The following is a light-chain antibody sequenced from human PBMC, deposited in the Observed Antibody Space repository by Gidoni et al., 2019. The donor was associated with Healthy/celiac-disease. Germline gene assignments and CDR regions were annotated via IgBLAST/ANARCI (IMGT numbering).Light chain of an antibody. Sequence: DIQMTQSPSSLSASVGDIVTITRRASQSISSYLNWYQQKPGKAPKLLIYAASSLQSRVPSRFSGSGSGTDFTLTISSLQPEDFANYYCQQSYSTPRTFGQGTKVEIK. CDR1: QSISSY. J-gene: IGKJ1*01. CDR2: AAS. CDR3: QQSYSTPRT. V-gene: IGKV1-39*01.